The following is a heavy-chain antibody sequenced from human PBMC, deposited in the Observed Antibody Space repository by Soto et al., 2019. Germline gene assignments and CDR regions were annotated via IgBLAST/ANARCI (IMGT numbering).Heavy chain of an antibody. CDR2: IYYSGST. V-gene: IGHV4-31*03. CDR1: GGSISSGGYY. J-gene: IGHJ3*02. D-gene: IGHD3-3*01. Sequence: PSETLSLTCTVSGGSISSGGYYWSWIRQHPGKGLEWIGYIYYSGSTYYNPSLKSRVTISVDTSKNQFSLKLSSVTAADTAVYYCAIGLGSIFGVVPDAFDIWGQGTMVTVSS. CDR3: AIGLGSIFGVVPDAFDI.